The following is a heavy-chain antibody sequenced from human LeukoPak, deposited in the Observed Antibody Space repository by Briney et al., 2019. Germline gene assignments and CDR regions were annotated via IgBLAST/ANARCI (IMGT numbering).Heavy chain of an antibody. CDR1: GGSISSDSYY. J-gene: IGHJ4*02. D-gene: IGHD6-19*01. CDR3: ASLAVAGLSEGY. Sequence: RASETLSLTCTVSGGSISSDSYYWAWIRQPPGKGLAWIASIYYSGSTYYNPSLKSRVTISVDTSRNQFSLKLSSVTAADTAVYYCASLAVAGLSEGYWGQGTLVIVSS. CDR2: IYYSGST. V-gene: IGHV4-39*01.